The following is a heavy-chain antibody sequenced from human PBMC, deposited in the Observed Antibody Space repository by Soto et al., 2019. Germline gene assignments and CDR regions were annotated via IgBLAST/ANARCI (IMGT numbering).Heavy chain of an antibody. CDR3: ASLATTIYYFDY. D-gene: IGHD5-12*01. CDR2: IYYSGST. V-gene: IGHV4-59*01. Sequence: SETLSLTCTVSGGSISSYYWSWIRQPPGKGLEWIGYIYYSGSTNYNPPLKSRVTISVDTSKNQFSLKLSSVTAADTAVYYCASLATTIYYFDYWGQGTLVTVSS. J-gene: IGHJ4*02. CDR1: GGSISSYY.